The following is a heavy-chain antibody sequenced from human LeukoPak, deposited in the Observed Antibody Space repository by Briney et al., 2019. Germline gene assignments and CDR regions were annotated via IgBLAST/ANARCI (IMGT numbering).Heavy chain of an antibody. CDR3: AREGYYGSGSPPSLYFDY. J-gene: IGHJ4*02. D-gene: IGHD3-10*01. CDR2: TSSDLNAK. V-gene: IGHV3-30-3*01. Sequence: GGSLRLSCAASGFTFRNYVIHWDRQAPGKGLEWVAVTSSDLNAKLYADSVKGRFTISRDNSRSTLYLQMNSLRPEDTAIYYCAREGYYGSGSPPSLYFDYWGQGTLVTVSS. CDR1: GFTFRNYV.